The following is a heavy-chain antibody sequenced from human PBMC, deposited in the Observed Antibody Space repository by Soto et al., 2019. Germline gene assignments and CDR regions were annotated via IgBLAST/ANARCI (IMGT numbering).Heavy chain of an antibody. J-gene: IGHJ4*02. CDR2: ISSEGTST. CDR3: VKDRYIDY. CDR1: GFIFSSYA. Sequence: GSLRLSCSVSGFIFSSYAMHWVRQAPGKGLQYVASISSEGTSTYYADSVKGRFIISRDNSRNTLYLQMSSLRAEDTAVYYCVKDRYIDYWGQGNLVTVSS. V-gene: IGHV3-64D*06.